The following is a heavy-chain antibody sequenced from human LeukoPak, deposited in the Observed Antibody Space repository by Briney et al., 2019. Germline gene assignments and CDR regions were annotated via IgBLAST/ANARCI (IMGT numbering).Heavy chain of an antibody. CDR2: ISSSSSYI. CDR3: AKRRIAAAGLHFDY. D-gene: IGHD6-13*01. V-gene: IGHV3-21*04. Sequence: GGSLRLSCAASGFTFSSYSMNWVRQAPGKGLEWVSSISSSSSYIHYADSVKGRFTISRDNSKNTLYLQMNSLRAEDTAVYYCAKRRIAAAGLHFDYWGQGTLVTVSS. J-gene: IGHJ4*02. CDR1: GFTFSSYS.